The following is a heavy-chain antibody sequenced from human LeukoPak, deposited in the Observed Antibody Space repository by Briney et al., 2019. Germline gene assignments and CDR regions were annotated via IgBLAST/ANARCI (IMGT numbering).Heavy chain of an antibody. CDR2: ISGSGGST. CDR1: GFTFSSYA. V-gene: IGHV3-23*01. Sequence: GGSLRLSCAASGFTFSSYAMSWVRQAPGKGLEWVSAISGSGGSTYYAGSVKGRFTISRDNSKNTLYLQMNSLRAEDTAVYYCAKDPIAATGPGYYYGMDVWGQGTTVTVSS. J-gene: IGHJ6*02. D-gene: IGHD6-13*01. CDR3: AKDPIAATGPGYYYGMDV.